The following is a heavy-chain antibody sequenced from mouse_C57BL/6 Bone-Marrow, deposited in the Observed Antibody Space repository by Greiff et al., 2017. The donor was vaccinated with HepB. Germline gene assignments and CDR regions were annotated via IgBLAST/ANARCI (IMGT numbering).Heavy chain of an antibody. CDR2: IDPETGGT. CDR1: GYTFTDYE. V-gene: IGHV1-15*01. Sequence: VQLQESGAELVRPGASVTLSCKASGYTFTDYEMHWVKQTPVHGLEWIGAIDPETGGTAYNQKFKGKAILTADKSSSTAYMELRSLTSEDSAVYYCTRAVYYFFFDYWGQGTTLTVSS. D-gene: IGHD1-1*01. CDR3: TRAVYYFFFDY. J-gene: IGHJ2*01.